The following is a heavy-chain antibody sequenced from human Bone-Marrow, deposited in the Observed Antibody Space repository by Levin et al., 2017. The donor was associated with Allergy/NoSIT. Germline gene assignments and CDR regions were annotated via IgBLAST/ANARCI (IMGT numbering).Heavy chain of an antibody. CDR3: ARARAKAIDDRWHFYGMDV. V-gene: IGHV1-8*01. CDR1: GYTFRSYD. D-gene: IGHD3-3*02. J-gene: IGHJ6*02. CDR2: MNPNSANT. Sequence: PAASVKVSCKTSGYTFRSYDINWVRQATGQGPEWMGWMNPNSANTGFAQKFQGRVTMTRDTSIGTAYMELSSLRSEDTAVYYCARARAKAIDDRWHFYGMDVWGQGTTVTVSS.